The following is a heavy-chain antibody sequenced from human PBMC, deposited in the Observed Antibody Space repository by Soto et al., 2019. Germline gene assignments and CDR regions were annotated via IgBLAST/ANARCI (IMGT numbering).Heavy chain of an antibody. V-gene: IGHV5-51*01. D-gene: IGHD2-15*01. CDR3: GTTLGYCSGGSCYPRYYGMDV. CDR1: GNSFTSYW. J-gene: IGHJ6*02. Sequence: GESLKISCKGSGNSFTSYWIGWVRQMPGKGLEWMGIIYPGDSDTRYSPSFQGQVTISADKSISTAYLQWSSLKASDTAMYYCGTTLGYCSGGSCYPRYYGMDVWGQGTTVTVSS. CDR2: IYPGDSDT.